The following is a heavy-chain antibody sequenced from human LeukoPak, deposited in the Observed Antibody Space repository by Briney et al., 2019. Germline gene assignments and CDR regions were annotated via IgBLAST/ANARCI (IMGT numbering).Heavy chain of an antibody. J-gene: IGHJ4*02. CDR1: GFTFSGYG. CDR3: VAYNWNYPDY. CDR2: TRFDGSIK. D-gene: IGHD1-20*01. Sequence: AGGSLRLSCAVSGFTFSGYGFHWVRQAPGKGLEWVAVTRFDGSIKEYADSVKGRFTISRDDSKNTLYLQMNSLRAEDTAVYYCVAYNWNYPDYWGQGTLVTVSS. V-gene: IGHV3-33*03.